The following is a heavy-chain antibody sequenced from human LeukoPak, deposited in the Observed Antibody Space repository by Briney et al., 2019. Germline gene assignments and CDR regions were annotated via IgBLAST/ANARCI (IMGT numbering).Heavy chain of an antibody. D-gene: IGHD5-12*01. CDR3: SKGRGGCDRTNDY. CDR1: GFTFSSHL. Sequence: PGGSLRLSCVASGFTFSSHLMHWVRQVPGKGLVWVSRIDSDGRKTDYADSVKGRFTFSRDNSKNTLYLQMNSVEADDTAVYYCSKGRGGCDRTNDYWGQGALVTVSS. J-gene: IGHJ4*02. CDR2: IDSDGRKT. V-gene: IGHV3-74*01.